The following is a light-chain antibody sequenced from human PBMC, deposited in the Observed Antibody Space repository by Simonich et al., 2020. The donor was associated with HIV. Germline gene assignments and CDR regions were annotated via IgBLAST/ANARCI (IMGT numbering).Light chain of an antibody. Sequence: QPVLTQPPSSSASPGESARLTCTLPSDINVGSYNIYWYQQKPGSPPRYLLYYYSDSDKGQGSGVPSRCSGSKDASANTGILLISGLQSEDEADYYCMIWPSNYVVFGGGTKLTVL. CDR1: SDINVGSYN. J-gene: IGLJ2*01. CDR2: YYSDSDK. V-gene: IGLV5-37*01. CDR3: MIWPSNYVV.